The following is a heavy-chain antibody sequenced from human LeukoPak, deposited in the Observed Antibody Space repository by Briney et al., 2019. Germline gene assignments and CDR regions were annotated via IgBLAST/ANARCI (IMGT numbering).Heavy chain of an antibody. J-gene: IGHJ3*02. CDR3: ARALPTRNYDYVWGSYRQGGVIATFDI. V-gene: IGHV4-39*07. Sequence: PSETLSLTCTVSGGSISSSSYYWGWIRQPPGKGLEWIGSIYYSGSTYYNPSLKSRVTISVDTSKNQFSLKLSSVTAADTAVYYCARALPTRNYDYVWGSYRQGGVIATFDIWGQGTMVTVSS. CDR1: GGSISSSSYY. CDR2: IYYSGST. D-gene: IGHD3-16*02.